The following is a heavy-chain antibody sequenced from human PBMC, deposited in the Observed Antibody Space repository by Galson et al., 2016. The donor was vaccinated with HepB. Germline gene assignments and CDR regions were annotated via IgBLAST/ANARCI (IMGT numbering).Heavy chain of an antibody. CDR2: TSSSGTYT. D-gene: IGHD2-21*01. CDR1: GFNISDFY. J-gene: IGHJ5*02. Sequence: SLRLSCAASGFNISDFYMSWIRQAPGMGLESIGYTSSSGTYTNYADSVKGRFIISRDNAKNSVFLQMNSLRVDDTAVYYCARIPIASDNWFDPWGQGTLVTVSS. CDR3: ARIPIASDNWFDP. V-gene: IGHV3-11*06.